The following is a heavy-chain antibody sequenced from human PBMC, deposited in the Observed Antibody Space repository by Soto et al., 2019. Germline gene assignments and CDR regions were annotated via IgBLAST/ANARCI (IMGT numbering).Heavy chain of an antibody. CDR3: ARDAPLYSSSWYYYYYGIDV. Sequence: EVQLVESGGGLVKPGGSLRLSCAASGFTFSSYSMNWVRQAPGKGLEWVSSISSSSSYIYYADSVKGRFTISRDNAKNSLYLQMNSLRAEDTAVYYCARDAPLYSSSWYYYYYGIDVWGQGTTVTVSS. CDR1: GFTFSSYS. J-gene: IGHJ6*02. V-gene: IGHV3-21*01. D-gene: IGHD6-13*01. CDR2: ISSSSSYI.